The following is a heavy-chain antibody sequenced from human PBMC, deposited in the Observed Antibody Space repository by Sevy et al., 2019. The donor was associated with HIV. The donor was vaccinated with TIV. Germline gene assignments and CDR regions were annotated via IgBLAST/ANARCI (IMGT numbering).Heavy chain of an antibody. CDR2: ISGSGGST. V-gene: IGHV3-23*01. D-gene: IGHD2-21*02. J-gene: IGHJ5*02. CDR3: AGLKGVEVVTAIIGWFDP. CDR1: GFTFSSYA. Sequence: GGSLRLSCAASGFTFSSYAMSWVRQAPGKGLEWVSAISGSGGSTYYGDSVKGRFTISRDNSRNTLYLQMNSLRAEDTGAYYCAGLKGVEVVTAIIGWFDPWGEGTLVTVSS.